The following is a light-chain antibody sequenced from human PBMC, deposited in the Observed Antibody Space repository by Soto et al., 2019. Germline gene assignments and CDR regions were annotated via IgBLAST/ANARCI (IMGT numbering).Light chain of an antibody. CDR1: QSISSY. J-gene: IGKJ4*01. V-gene: IGKV1-39*01. Sequence: DIQMTQSPSSLSASVGDRVTITCRASQSISSYLNWYQQKPGKAPKLLIYAASSLQSGVPSRFSGSGSGTDXXXXISXXQPEDFATYYCQQSYSTRLTFGGGTKVEIK. CDR3: QQSYSTRLT. CDR2: AAS.